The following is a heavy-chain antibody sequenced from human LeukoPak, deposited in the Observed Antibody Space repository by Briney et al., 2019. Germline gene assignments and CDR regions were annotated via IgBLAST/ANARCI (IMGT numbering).Heavy chain of an antibody. CDR1: GGPMSSSNW. CDR2: IYHSGST. D-gene: IGHD2-2*02. CDR3: ARASPILGYCSSTSCYRGSYYYYYGMDV. Sequence: PSGTLSLICAVSGGPMSSSNWRGSVRQPPGTGLEWIGEIYHSGSTNYKQSLKSRVTISVDKSKNQCALKLSSVPPADTAVYYCARASPILGYCSSTSCYRGSYYYYYGMDVWGKGTTVTVSS. V-gene: IGHV4-4*02. J-gene: IGHJ6*04.